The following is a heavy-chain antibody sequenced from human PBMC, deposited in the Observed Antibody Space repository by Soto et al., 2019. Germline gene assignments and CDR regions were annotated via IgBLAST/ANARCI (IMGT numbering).Heavy chain of an antibody. Sequence: QVQLQQWGAGLLKPSETLSLTCAVYGGSFSGYYWSWIRQPPGKGLEWIGEINHSGSTNYNPSLKSRVTISVDTSKNQFSLKLSSVTAADTAVYYCARCSGYSGYEPRTRVRWYYYMDVWGKGTTVTVSS. CDR1: GGSFSGYY. V-gene: IGHV4-34*01. D-gene: IGHD5-12*01. CDR2: INHSGST. J-gene: IGHJ6*03. CDR3: ARCSGYSGYEPRTRVRWYYYMDV.